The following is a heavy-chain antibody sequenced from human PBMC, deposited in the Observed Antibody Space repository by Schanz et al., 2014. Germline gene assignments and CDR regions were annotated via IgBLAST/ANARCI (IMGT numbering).Heavy chain of an antibody. CDR3: ARDSAVSKSNLFDS. CDR1: GYTFTGYS. Sequence: QVQLVQSGADVKKPGASVKVSCKASGYTFTGYSMHWVRQAPGQGLEWMGRINPNSGGTNYAQKFQGRVTMTRDTCISPVYIELTRLTFDATAIYCCARDSAVSKSNLFDSWGQGTLVTVSS. CDR2: INPNSGGT. J-gene: IGHJ5*01. V-gene: IGHV1-2*06.